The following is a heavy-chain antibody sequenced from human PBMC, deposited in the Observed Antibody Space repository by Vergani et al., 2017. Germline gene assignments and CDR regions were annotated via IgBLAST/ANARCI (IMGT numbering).Heavy chain of an antibody. CDR3: ARGGSSSYDYYYAMDV. Sequence: QVQLQESDPGLVKPSQTLSLTCTVSGGSISSGDYYWSWIRQPPGKGLEWIGYIYYSGNTYYNPSLKSRVTISLDTSKNQLSLKLSSVTAADTAVYYCARGGSSSYDYYYAMDVWGQGP. CDR2: IYYSGNT. CDR1: GGSISSGDYY. D-gene: IGHD6-13*01. V-gene: IGHV4-30-4*08. J-gene: IGHJ6*02.